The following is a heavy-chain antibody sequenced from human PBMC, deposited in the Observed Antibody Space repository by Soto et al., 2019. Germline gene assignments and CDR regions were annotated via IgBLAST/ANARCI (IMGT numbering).Heavy chain of an antibody. CDR2: IHYGGST. CDR1: GGSINDYF. Sequence: SETLSLTCTVSGGSINDYFWSWIRQPPGEGLEWIAYIHYGGSTNYNPSLKSRVTISVDRSKNQFSLKLTSMTAADTAVYYCARSMFGELGYWGPGTLVTVSS. D-gene: IGHD3-10*02. J-gene: IGHJ4*02. V-gene: IGHV4-59*01. CDR3: ARSMFGELGY.